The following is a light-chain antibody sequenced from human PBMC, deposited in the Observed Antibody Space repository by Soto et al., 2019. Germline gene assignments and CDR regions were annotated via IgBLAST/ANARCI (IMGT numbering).Light chain of an antibody. CDR3: QQYGISPT. V-gene: IGKV3-20*01. CDR1: QSVRSNY. Sequence: EIVLTQSPGTLSLSPGERATLSCRASQSVRSNYLAWYQQKPGQAPRLLIYGASSRATGIPDRFSGSGSGTDFTLTISRLEPVDFAVYYCQQYGISPTFGQGTKVEIK. J-gene: IGKJ1*01. CDR2: GAS.